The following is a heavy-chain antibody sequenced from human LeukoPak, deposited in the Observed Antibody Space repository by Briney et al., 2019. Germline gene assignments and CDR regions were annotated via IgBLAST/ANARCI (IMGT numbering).Heavy chain of an antibody. CDR2: LSKSGGTT. Sequence: PGGSLRLSCAASGFIFSNYAMAWVRQAPGKGLERVSGLSKSGGTTYYADSVKDRFTISRDNSKSTLFLQMNSLRAEDTAVYYCAKLEGHHYWFMDYWGQGALVTVSS. J-gene: IGHJ4*02. V-gene: IGHV3-23*01. CDR1: GFIFSNYA. D-gene: IGHD3-10*01. CDR3: AKLEGHHYWFMDY.